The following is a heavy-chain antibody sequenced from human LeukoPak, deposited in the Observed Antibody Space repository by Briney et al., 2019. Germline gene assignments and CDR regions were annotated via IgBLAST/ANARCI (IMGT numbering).Heavy chain of an antibody. V-gene: IGHV3-7*01. CDR3: ARERWSLYSNDYYYYGLDV. Sequence: PGGSLRLSCAASGFAFRNFWMTWVRQAPGKGLEWVANIKQDGSEKNYVDSVKGRFTISRDNAKNSLYLQMNSLRAEDTAVYYCARERWSLYSNDYYYYGLDVWGQGTTVTVSS. CDR1: GFAFRNFW. J-gene: IGHJ6*02. D-gene: IGHD3-3*01. CDR2: IKQDGSEK.